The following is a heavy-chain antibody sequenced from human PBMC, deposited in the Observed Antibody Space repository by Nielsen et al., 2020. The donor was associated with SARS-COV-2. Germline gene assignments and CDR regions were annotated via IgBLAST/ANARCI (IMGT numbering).Heavy chain of an antibody. CDR2: INHSGST. Sequence: WIRQPPGKGLEWIGEINHSGSTSYNPSLKSRVTISVDTSKNQFSLKLSSVTAADTAVYYCARTFSTYDFWSGYPYRYYYYVDVWGKGTTVTVS. CDR3: ARTFSTYDFWSGYPYRYYYYVDV. V-gene: IGHV4-34*01. D-gene: IGHD3-3*01. J-gene: IGHJ6*03.